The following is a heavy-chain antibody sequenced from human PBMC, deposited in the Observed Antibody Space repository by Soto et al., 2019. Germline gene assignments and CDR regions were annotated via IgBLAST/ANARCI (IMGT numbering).Heavy chain of an antibody. D-gene: IGHD1-26*01. CDR2: IYYSGST. Sequence: QVQLQESGPGLVKPSETLSLTCTVSGGSISSYYWSWIRQPPGKGLEWIGYIYYSGSTNYNPSLKRRVTISVDTSKNQFSLKLSSVTAADTAVYYCAATTGTTNWFDPWGQGTLVTVSS. V-gene: IGHV4-59*01. CDR1: GGSISSYY. J-gene: IGHJ5*02. CDR3: AATTGTTNWFDP.